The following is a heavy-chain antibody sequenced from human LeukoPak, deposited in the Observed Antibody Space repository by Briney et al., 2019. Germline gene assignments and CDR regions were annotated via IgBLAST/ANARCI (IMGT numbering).Heavy chain of an antibody. CDR3: ARTTRVTPDGRAEYFED. D-gene: IGHD4-11*01. Sequence: PSETLSLTCTVSGVSIRTYYWSWLRQPPGKGLEWIGYKSGAGRDLYNPSLKSRVTISVDASENQFSLSLRSVTAADTAMYYCARTTRVTPDGRAEYFEDWGQGILVIVSS. V-gene: IGHV4-59*03. CDR1: GVSIRTYY. CDR2: KSGAGRD. J-gene: IGHJ1*01.